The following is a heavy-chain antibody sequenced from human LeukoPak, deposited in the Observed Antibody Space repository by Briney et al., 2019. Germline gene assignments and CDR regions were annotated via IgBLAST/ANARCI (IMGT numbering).Heavy chain of an antibody. Sequence: APVKVSCKASGYTFTGYYMHWVRQAPGQGLEWMGWINPNSGGTNYAQKFQGRVTMTRDTSISTAYMELSRLRSDDTAVYYCARGTPRITMVRGVIGAFDIWGQGTMVTVSS. V-gene: IGHV1-2*02. CDR3: ARGTPRITMVRGVIGAFDI. CDR2: INPNSGGT. J-gene: IGHJ3*02. CDR1: GYTFTGYY. D-gene: IGHD3-10*01.